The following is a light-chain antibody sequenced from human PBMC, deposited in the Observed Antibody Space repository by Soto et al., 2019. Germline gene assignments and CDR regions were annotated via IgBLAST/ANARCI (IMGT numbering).Light chain of an antibody. J-gene: IGKJ2*01. Sequence: ETVLTQSPGTLSLSPGERATLSCRASQSVGSTYLAWYQQKPGQAPRLLIYDTFNRATGIPYRFSGSGSGTDFTRTISRLEPEDFAVYHCQQYGNPPWTFGQGTKLEIK. CDR2: DTF. V-gene: IGKV3-20*01. CDR3: QQYGNPPWT. CDR1: QSVGSTY.